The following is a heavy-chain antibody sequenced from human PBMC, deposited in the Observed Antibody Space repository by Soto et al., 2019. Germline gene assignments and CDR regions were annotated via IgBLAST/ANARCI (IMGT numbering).Heavy chain of an antibody. CDR1: GNTFTSYA. CDR3: ARAWVVVTAPDY. Sequence: FRFLRSGVEGKKLGASVKFSCKASGNTFTSYAIHWLRQPPGKRLEWRGWINAGNGNKKYSQKFQGRVTITRETSASTAYMELSSLRSEDTAVYYCARAWVVVTAPDYWGQGTLVTVSS. D-gene: IGHD2-21*02. V-gene: IGHV1-3*01. CDR2: INAGNGNK. J-gene: IGHJ4*02.